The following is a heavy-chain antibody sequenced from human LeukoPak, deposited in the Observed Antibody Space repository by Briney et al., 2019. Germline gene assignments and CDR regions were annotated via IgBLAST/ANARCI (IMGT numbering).Heavy chain of an antibody. Sequence: GGSLRLSCAASGFTFSSYAMHWVRQAPGKGLEWVAVISYDGSNKYYADSVKGRFTISRDNSKNTLYLQMNSLRAEDTAVYYCARDGTDTAMVTGYFDYWGQGTLVTVSS. CDR1: GFTFSSYA. CDR3: ARDGTDTAMVTGYFDY. D-gene: IGHD5-18*01. J-gene: IGHJ4*02. CDR2: ISYDGSNK. V-gene: IGHV3-30*04.